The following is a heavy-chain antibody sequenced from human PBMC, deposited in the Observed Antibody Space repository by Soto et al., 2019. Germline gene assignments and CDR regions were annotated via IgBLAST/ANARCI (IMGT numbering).Heavy chain of an antibody. J-gene: IGHJ4*02. V-gene: IGHV3-30*18. D-gene: IGHD3-22*01. CDR2: ISYDGSNK. CDR3: AKEARLYYYDSSGYFDY. CDR1: GFTFSSYG. Sequence: TVGSMRLSCAASGFTFSSYGMHWVRQAPGKGLEWVAVISYDGSNKYYADSVKGRFTISRDNSKNTLYLQMNSLRAEDTAVYYCAKEARLYYYDSSGYFDYWGQGTLVTVSS.